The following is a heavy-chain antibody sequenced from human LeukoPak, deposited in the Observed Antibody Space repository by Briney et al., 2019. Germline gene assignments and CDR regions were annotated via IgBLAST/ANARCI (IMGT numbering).Heavy chain of an antibody. D-gene: IGHD6-19*01. CDR1: GFTFSSYA. CDR3: ARDVYVGGQWLPFDY. J-gene: IGHJ4*02. Sequence: GGSLRLSWAASGFTFSSYAMHWVRQAPGKGLEWVAVISYDGSNKYYADSVKGRFTISRDNSKNTLYLQMNSLRAEDTAVYYCARDVYVGGQWLPFDYWGQGTLVTVSS. V-gene: IGHV3-30-3*01. CDR2: ISYDGSNK.